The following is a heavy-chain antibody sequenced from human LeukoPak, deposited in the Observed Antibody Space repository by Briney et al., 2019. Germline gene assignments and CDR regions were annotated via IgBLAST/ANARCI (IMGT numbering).Heavy chain of an antibody. CDR3: ARQQRIRHCGNGLCVEGSYFDY. CDR2: LSRSGSNT. V-gene: IGHV3-23*01. Sequence: PGGSLRLSCAATGFSVGMFGMNWVRQAPGKGLAWVSGLSRSGSNTDYADSVKGRFTVSRDNAKKTIYLQMNSLRVEDTAVYYCARQQRIRHCGNGLCVEGSYFDYWGQGSLVTVSS. J-gene: IGHJ4*02. CDR1: GFSVGMFG. D-gene: IGHD2-8*01.